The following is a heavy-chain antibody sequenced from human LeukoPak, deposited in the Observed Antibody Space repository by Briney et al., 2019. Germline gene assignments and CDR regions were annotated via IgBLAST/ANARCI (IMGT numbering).Heavy chain of an antibody. V-gene: IGHV4-39*01. Sequence: SETLSLTCIVSGGSISSSSNYWGWIRQPPGKGLEWIGSIYYSGNTYFNPSLKSRVTISVDTSKNQFSLKLSSVTAADTAVYYCARQQWLVQWGGDYMDVWGKGTTVTISS. CDR1: GGSISSSSNY. CDR3: ARQQWLVQWGGDYMDV. J-gene: IGHJ6*03. D-gene: IGHD6-19*01. CDR2: IYYSGNT.